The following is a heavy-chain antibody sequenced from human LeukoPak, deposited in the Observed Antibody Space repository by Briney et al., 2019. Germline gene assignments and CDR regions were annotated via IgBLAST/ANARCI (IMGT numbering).Heavy chain of an antibody. D-gene: IGHD3-9*01. V-gene: IGHV4-59*04. CDR1: GASVSSSH. CDR3: ARGRFFDWLLYGDY. J-gene: IGHJ4*02. CDR2: LSYTGKT. Sequence: PSETLSLTCVVSGASVSSSHWNWIRQLPGKGLEWIGCLSYTGKTDYNPSLTSRVTISLYTSKNQVSLKVRSVTAADTAVYYCARGRFFDWLLYGDYWGQGTLVTVSS.